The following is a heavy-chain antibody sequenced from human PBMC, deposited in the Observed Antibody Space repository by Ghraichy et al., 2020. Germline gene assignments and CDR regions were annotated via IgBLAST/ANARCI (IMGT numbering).Heavy chain of an antibody. J-gene: IGHJ4*02. D-gene: IGHD4-11*01. CDR1: GGTFSSYA. CDR3: AREQMDSNYEWNTFDY. CDR2: IIPIFGTA. V-gene: IGHV1-69*13. Sequence: SVKVSYKASGGTFSSYAISWVRQAPGQGLEWMGGIIPIFGTANYAQKFQGRVTITADESTSTAYMELSSLRSEDTAVYYCAREQMDSNYEWNTFDYWGQGTLVTVSS.